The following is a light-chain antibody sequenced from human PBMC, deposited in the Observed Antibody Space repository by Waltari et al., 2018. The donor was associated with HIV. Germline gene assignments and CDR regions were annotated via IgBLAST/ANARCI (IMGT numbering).Light chain of an antibody. V-gene: IGLV10-54*01. CDR2: RNN. J-gene: IGLJ3*02. Sequence: QAGLTQPPSVSKGLRQTATLTCTGNSNNVGNQGAAWLQQHQGHPPKHLSYRNNKRPSGISERLSASRSGNTASLTITGLQPEDEADYYCSAWDSSLSAWVFGGGTKLTGL. CDR3: SAWDSSLSAWV. CDR1: SNNVGNQG.